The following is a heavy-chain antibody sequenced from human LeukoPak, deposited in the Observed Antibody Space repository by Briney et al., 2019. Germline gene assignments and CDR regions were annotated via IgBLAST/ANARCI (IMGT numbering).Heavy chain of an antibody. J-gene: IGHJ5*02. CDR1: GGSISSGSYY. D-gene: IGHD2-2*01. CDR2: ISYSGST. V-gene: IGHV4-61*01. Sequence: NPSQTLSLTYTVSGGSISSGSYYWSWIRQPPGKGLEWIGYISYSGSTNYNPSLKSRVTMSLDTSKNQFSLKLSSVTAADTAVYYCASGGYCDSASCYPNWFDPWGRGTLVTVSS. CDR3: ASGGYCDSASCYPNWFDP.